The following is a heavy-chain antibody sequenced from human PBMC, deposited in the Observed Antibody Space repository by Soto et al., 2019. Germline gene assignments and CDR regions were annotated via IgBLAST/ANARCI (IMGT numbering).Heavy chain of an antibody. CDR3: ARDTDTAMVGPRGGGYGMDV. Sequence: GGSLRLSCAASGFTFSSYGMHWVRQAPGKGLEWVAVIWYDGSNKYYADSVKGRFTISRDNSKNTLYLQMNSLRAEDTAVYYCARDTDTAMVGPRGGGYGMDVWGQGTTVTVSS. J-gene: IGHJ6*02. CDR1: GFTFSSYG. V-gene: IGHV3-33*01. D-gene: IGHD5-18*01. CDR2: IWYDGSNK.